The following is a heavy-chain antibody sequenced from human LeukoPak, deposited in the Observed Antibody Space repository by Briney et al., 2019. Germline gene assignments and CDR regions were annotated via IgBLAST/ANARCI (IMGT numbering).Heavy chain of an antibody. D-gene: IGHD2-2*01. CDR3: ARERDCSSTSCYYYYGMDV. V-gene: IGHV3-48*03. J-gene: IGHJ6*02. Sequence: GGSLRLFCAASGLTFSSYEMNWVRQAPGRGLVWGSYISSSGSTIYYTDSVKGRFTISRDNAKNSLYLQMNSLRAEDTAVYYCARERDCSSTSCYYYYGMDVWGQGTTVTVSS. CDR1: GLTFSSYE. CDR2: ISSSGSTI.